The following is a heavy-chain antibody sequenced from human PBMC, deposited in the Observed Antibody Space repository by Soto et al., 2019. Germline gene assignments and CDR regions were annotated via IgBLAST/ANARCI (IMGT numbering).Heavy chain of an antibody. CDR2: IYPGDSDS. V-gene: IGHV5-51*01. CDR3: WTSTCTYYYDDVRYG. Sequence: GESLKISCRGSGFTFTSYWIAWVRQMPGKGLEWMGIIYPGDSDSSYSPSFQGQVTISADKSINTAYLHWSSLKASDTAMYYCWTSTCTYYYDDVRYGWGQGSTVAGSS. D-gene: IGHD1-1*01. J-gene: IGHJ6*02. CDR1: GFTFTSYW.